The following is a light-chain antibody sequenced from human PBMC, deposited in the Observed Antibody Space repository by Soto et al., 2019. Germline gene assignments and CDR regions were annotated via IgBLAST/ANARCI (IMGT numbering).Light chain of an antibody. CDR1: SGHSNYA. CDR2: LNSDGSH. V-gene: IGLV4-69*01. J-gene: IGLJ2*01. Sequence: QPVLTQSPSASASLGASVKLTCTLSSGHSNYAIAWHQQQPEKGPRFLMKLNSDGSHSKGDGIPDRFSGSSSGAERYLTISALQSADEADYYCQPWVTGIHIFGGGTKLTVL. CDR3: QPWVTGIHI.